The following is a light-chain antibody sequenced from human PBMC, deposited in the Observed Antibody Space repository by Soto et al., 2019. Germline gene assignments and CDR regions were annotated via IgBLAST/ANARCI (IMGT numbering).Light chain of an antibody. Sequence: QAVVTQPPSVSGAPGQRVTISCTGSGSNIGAGYDVHWYQQLPGTAPKLLIYVNTNRPSGVPDRFSGSKSGTSASLAITGLQAEDEADYFCQSYDSSLSEYVFGTGTKLTVL. CDR3: QSYDSSLSEYV. V-gene: IGLV1-40*01. CDR2: VNT. CDR1: GSNIGAGYD. J-gene: IGLJ1*01.